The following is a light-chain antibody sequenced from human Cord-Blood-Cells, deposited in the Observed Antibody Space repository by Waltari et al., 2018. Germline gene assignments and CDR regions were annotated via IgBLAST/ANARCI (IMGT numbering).Light chain of an antibody. Sequence: DIQMTQSPSSLSASVGDRVTITCQSSQDISNYLNWYQQKPGKAPKLLLYDASNLETGVPSRFSGSGSGTDFTFNISSLQPEDIATNYCQQYDNLPITFGQGTRLEIK. CDR1: QDISNY. J-gene: IGKJ5*01. V-gene: IGKV1-33*01. CDR3: QQYDNLPIT. CDR2: DAS.